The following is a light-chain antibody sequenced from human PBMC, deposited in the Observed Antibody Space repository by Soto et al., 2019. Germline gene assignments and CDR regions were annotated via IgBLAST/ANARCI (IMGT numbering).Light chain of an antibody. CDR2: AAS. J-gene: IGKJ4*01. Sequence: DFHMTQSPSTLSASVGNRVTITCRASQSISRWLAWYQKKKGKAPKLLIYAASTMQSGVPSRLRGSGYGTELTITISSLQNADSDTYFCQQSNSFPRTFGGGTQVDIK. CDR1: QSISRW. CDR3: QQSNSFPRT. V-gene: IGKV1-12*01.